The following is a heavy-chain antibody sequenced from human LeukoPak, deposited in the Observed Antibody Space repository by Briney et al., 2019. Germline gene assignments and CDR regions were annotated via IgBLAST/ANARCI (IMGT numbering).Heavy chain of an antibody. Sequence: LAGGPLRFSCAASGFTFSSYAMSGVRQAPGKGLEWVSAISGSGGSTYYADSVKGRFTISRDNSKNTLYLQMNSLRAEDTAVYYCVAYPTTVTNRFDPWGQGTLVTISS. D-gene: IGHD4-17*01. J-gene: IGHJ5*02. CDR1: GFTFSSYA. CDR2: ISGSGGST. V-gene: IGHV3-23*01. CDR3: VAYPTTVTNRFDP.